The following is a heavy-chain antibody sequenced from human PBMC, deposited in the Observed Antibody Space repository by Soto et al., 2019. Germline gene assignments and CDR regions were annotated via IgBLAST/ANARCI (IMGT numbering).Heavy chain of an antibody. D-gene: IGHD5-12*01. J-gene: IGHJ4*02. V-gene: IGHV4-30-2*01. CDR3: ARGGGYDSFDY. CDR2: IYHTGTT. CDR1: GGSITSSGYS. Sequence: SETLSLTCAVSGGSITSSGYSWTWIRQPPGKGLEWIGYIYHTGTTYYNPSLKSRLTISLDRSKNHFSLKLTSVTAADTAVYYCARGGGYDSFDYWGQGVLVTVSS.